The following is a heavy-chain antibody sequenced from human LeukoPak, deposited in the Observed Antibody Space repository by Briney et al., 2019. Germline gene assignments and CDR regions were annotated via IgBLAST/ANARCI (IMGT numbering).Heavy chain of an antibody. Sequence: SETLSLTCTISGGSISTYYWSWMRQPPGKGLEGIGYIYYSGSTNYNPSLMSRLTISVDTSKNQFSLKLSSVTAADTAVYYCARLIAVAGTYRGHFDYWGQGALVTVSS. CDR2: IYYSGST. D-gene: IGHD6-19*01. CDR3: ARLIAVAGTYRGHFDY. J-gene: IGHJ4*02. CDR1: GGSISTYY. V-gene: IGHV4-59*08.